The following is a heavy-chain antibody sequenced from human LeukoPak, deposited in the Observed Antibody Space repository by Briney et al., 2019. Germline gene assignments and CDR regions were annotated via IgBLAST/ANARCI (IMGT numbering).Heavy chain of an antibody. D-gene: IGHD3-22*01. J-gene: IGHJ2*01. CDR1: GYSISSGYY. CDR2: IYPNGIT. CDR3: ARRAYYDTSGYYPTSGYFDL. V-gene: IGHV4-38-2*01. Sequence: SETLSLTCAVSGYSISSGYYWNWIRQPPGKGLEWIGYIYPNGITNYNPSLRSRGTISIATSKNQFSLRLRSVTAADTAIYYCARRAYYDTSGYYPTSGYFDLWGRGTLVTVSS.